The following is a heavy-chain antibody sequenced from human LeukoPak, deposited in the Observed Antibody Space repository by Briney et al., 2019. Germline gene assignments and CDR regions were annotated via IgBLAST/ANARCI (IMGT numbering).Heavy chain of an antibody. CDR3: AREAGGVFDY. CDR2: VYYSGST. CDR1: GGSISNYY. V-gene: IGHV4-59*01. D-gene: IGHD3-16*01. Sequence: SETLSLTCSVSGGSISNYYWSWIRQPPGQGMGRIGYVYYSGSTNYNPSLKSRVTISVDTSKNQLSLKLTSVTAADTAVYYCAREAGGVFDYWGQGTLVTVSS. J-gene: IGHJ4*02.